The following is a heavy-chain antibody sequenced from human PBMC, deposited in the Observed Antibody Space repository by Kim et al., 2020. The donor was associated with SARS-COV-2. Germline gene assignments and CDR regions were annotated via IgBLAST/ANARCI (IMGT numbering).Heavy chain of an antibody. V-gene: IGHV1-18*01. CDR3: ARAVPTWAGAADY. J-gene: IGHJ4*02. Sequence: AQKLQGRVTMTTDTSTSTAYMELRSLRSDDTAVYYCARAVPTWAGAADYWGQGTLVTVSS. D-gene: IGHD1-26*01.